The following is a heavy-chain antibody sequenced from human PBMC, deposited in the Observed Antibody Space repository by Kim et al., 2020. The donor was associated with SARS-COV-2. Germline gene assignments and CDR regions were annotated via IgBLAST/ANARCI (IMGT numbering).Heavy chain of an antibody. D-gene: IGHD3-16*02. V-gene: IGHV3-11*01. J-gene: IGHJ6*02. CDR1: GFTFSDYY. CDR3: ARDRYDYVWGSYRSGRVTYGMDV. Sequence: GGSLRLSCAASGFTFSDYYMSWIRQAPGKGRKGVHYISRRGSTTNYPDSVKGGFTISRDNAKNSLYLQMNSLRAEDTAVYYCARDRYDYVWGSYRSGRVTYGMDVWGQGTTVTVSS. CDR2: ISRRGSTT.